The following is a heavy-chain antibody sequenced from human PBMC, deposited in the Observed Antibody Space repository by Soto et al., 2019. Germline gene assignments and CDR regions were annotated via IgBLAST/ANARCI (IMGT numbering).Heavy chain of an antibody. D-gene: IGHD3-3*01. CDR2: FDPEDGET. CDR3: ATARELRFLEWPGYMDV. CDR1: GYTLTELS. J-gene: IGHJ6*03. Sequence: ASVKVSCKVSGYTLTELSMHWVRQAPGKGLEWMGGFDPEDGETIYAQKFQGRVTMTEDTSTDTAYMELSSLRSEDTAVHYCATARELRFLEWPGYMDVWGKGTAVTVSS. V-gene: IGHV1-24*01.